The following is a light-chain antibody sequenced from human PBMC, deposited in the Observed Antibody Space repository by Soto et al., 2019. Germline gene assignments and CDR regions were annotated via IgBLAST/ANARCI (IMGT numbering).Light chain of an antibody. CDR2: EVN. V-gene: IGLV2-8*01. CDR3: SSYAGSNNFVV. CDR1: SSDVGGYDY. Sequence: QSVLTQPPSASGSPGQSVTISCTGTSSDVGGYDYVSWYQQLPGKAPKLVIYEVNKRPSGVPERFSGSKSGNTASLTVSGLQAEDEADYYCSSYAGSNNFVVFGGGTKLTVL. J-gene: IGLJ2*01.